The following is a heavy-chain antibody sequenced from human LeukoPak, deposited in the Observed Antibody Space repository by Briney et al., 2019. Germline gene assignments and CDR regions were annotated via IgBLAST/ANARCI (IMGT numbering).Heavy chain of an antibody. D-gene: IGHD5-24*01. CDR2: IDGSGGST. J-gene: IGHJ4*02. V-gene: IGHV3-23*01. Sequence: GGSLRFSCVASGFTFSSYAMSWFRQAPGRGLEWVSAIDGSGGSTYYADSVKGRFTISRDNSKNTLYLQMNSLRAEDTAVYYCASRDGIIPDWGQGTLVTVSS. CDR1: GFTFSSYA. CDR3: ASRDGIIPD.